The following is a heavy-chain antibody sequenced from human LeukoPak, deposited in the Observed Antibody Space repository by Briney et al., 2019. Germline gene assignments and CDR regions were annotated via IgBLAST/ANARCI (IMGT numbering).Heavy chain of an antibody. CDR1: GGSISSGDYY. J-gene: IGHJ4*02. CDR3: ARTPFWSGYFPDY. V-gene: IGHV4-30-4*08. D-gene: IGHD3-3*01. CDR2: IYYSGST. Sequence: PSETLSLTCTVSGGSISSGDYYWSWIRQPPGKGLEWIGYIYYSGSTYYNPSLKSRVTISVDTSKNQFSLKLSSVTAADTAVYYCARTPFWSGYFPDYWGQGTLVTVSS.